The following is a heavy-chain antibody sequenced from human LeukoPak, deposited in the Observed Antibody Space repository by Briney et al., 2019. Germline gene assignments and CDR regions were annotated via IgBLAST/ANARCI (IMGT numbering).Heavy chain of an antibody. CDR1: GYSISSGYY. Sequence: SETLSPTCTVSGYSISSGYYWGWIRQPPGKGLEWIGSIYHSGSTYYNPSLKSRVTISVDTSKNQFSLKLSSVTAADTAVYYCARAPWFGELLGGGNNWFDPWGQGTLVTVSS. CDR3: ARAPWFGELLGGGNNWFDP. V-gene: IGHV4-38-2*02. CDR2: IYHSGST. J-gene: IGHJ5*02. D-gene: IGHD3-10*01.